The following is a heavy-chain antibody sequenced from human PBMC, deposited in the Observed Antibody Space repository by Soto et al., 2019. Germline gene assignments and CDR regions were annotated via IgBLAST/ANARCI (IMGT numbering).Heavy chain of an antibody. CDR3: AHPRGYGVFDAVDI. CDR1: GFIFSTYA. V-gene: IGHV3-23*01. Sequence: GGSLRLSCAASGFIFSTYAMNWVLQTPGKGLEWVSAISSSGDSTYYAESVRGRFTISRDNSINTLYLQMSRLRTEDTAVYYCAHPRGYGVFDAVDIWGQGTMVTVSS. D-gene: IGHD4-17*01. CDR2: ISSSGDST. J-gene: IGHJ3*02.